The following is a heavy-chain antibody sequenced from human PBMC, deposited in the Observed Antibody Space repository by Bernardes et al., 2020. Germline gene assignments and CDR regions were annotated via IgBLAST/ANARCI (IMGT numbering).Heavy chain of an antibody. CDR2: IRNSGDTT. CDR3: AKGHAGNRHRLPLDS. CDR1: GFSFSNYG. J-gene: IGHJ4*02. V-gene: IGHV3-23*01. Sequence: GGSLRLSCAASGFSFSNYGMNWVRQAPGKGLEWVAGIRNSGDTTPYADSLKDRFTIYRDKSKNTLLLQMNSLSAEDTAVYYCAKGHAGNRHRLPLDSWGQGTLVTVSS.